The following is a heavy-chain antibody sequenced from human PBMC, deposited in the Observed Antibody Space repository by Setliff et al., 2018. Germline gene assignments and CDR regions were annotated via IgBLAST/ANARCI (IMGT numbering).Heavy chain of an antibody. CDR3: ARALGYCSRTSCYADAFDI. CDR2: MYHSGST. CDR1: GYSISSDYY. D-gene: IGHD2-2*01. J-gene: IGHJ3*02. Sequence: PSETLSLTCAVSGYSISSDYYWGWIRRPPGKGLEWIGSMYHSGSTYYNPSLKSRVTISVDTSKNQFPLKLNYVTAADTAVYYCARALGYCSRTSCYADAFDIWGQGTMVTVSS. V-gene: IGHV4-38-2*01.